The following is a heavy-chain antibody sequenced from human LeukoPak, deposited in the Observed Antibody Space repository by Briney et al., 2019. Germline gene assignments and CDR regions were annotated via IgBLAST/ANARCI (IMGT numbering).Heavy chain of an antibody. D-gene: IGHD3-22*01. J-gene: IGHJ4*02. CDR3: ARGGDDSSGYYYNPFDY. Sequence: PSETLSLTCAVYGGSFSGYYWSWIRQPPGKGLEWIGEINHSGSTNYNPSLKSRVTISVDTSKNQFSLKLSSVTAADTAVYYCARGGDDSSGYYYNPFDYWGQGTLVTVSS. CDR1: GGSFSGYY. CDR2: INHSGST. V-gene: IGHV4-34*01.